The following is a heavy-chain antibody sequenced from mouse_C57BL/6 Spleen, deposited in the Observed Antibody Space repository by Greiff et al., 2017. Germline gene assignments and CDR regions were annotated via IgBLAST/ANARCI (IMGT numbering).Heavy chain of an antibody. V-gene: IGHV3-6*01. CDR1: GYSITSGYY. Sequence: ESGPGLVKPSQSLSLTCSVTGYSITSGYYWNWIRQFPGNKLEWMGYISYDGSNNYNPSLKNRISITRDTAQNQFFLKLNSVTTEDTATYYCARAGGSSYGHWYFDVWGTGTTVTVSS. D-gene: IGHD1-1*01. J-gene: IGHJ1*03. CDR3: ARAGGSSYGHWYFDV. CDR2: ISYDGSN.